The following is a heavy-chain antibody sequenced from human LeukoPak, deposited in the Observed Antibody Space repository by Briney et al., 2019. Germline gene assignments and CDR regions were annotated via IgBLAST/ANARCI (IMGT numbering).Heavy chain of an antibody. CDR1: GFTFTNYI. J-gene: IGHJ5*02. V-gene: IGHV3-21*04. Sequence: GESLRLSCAASGFTFTNYIMNWVRQAPGKGLEWVSSIITSRNYIYYADTVKGRFTISRDNAKNSLYLQMNSLRAEDTAVYYCVRGSSGTVVRGIAWAWFDPWGQGTLVTVSS. CDR2: IITSRNYI. D-gene: IGHD3-10*01. CDR3: VRGSSGTVVRGIAWAWFDP.